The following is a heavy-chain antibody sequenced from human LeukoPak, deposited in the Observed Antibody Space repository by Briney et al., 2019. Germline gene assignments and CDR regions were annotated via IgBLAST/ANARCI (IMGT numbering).Heavy chain of an antibody. D-gene: IGHD2/OR15-2a*01. CDR1: GFTVSNNY. CDR3: ARETNRGFDY. CDR2: IYSGGTT. V-gene: IGHV3-66*01. J-gene: IGHJ4*02. Sequence: GGSLRLSCAASGFTVSNNYMNWVRQAPGKGLEWVSVIYSGGTTYYADSVKGRFTISRDNSKNTLYLQMNSLRAEDTAVYYCARETNRGFDYWGQGTLVTVSS.